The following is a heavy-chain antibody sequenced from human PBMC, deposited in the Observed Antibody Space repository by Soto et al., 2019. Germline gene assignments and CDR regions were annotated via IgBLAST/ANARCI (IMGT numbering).Heavy chain of an antibody. CDR1: GGSFSGYY. Sequence: SETLSLTCAVYGGSFSGYYWSWIRQPPGKGLEWIGEINHSGSTNYNPSLKSRVTISVDTSKNQFSLKLSSVTAADTAVYYCARGDRLGLRWFGEPSPVFDYWGQGTLVTVSS. CDR2: INHSGST. J-gene: IGHJ4*01. CDR3: ARGDRLGLRWFGEPSPVFDY. V-gene: IGHV4-34*01. D-gene: IGHD3-10*01.